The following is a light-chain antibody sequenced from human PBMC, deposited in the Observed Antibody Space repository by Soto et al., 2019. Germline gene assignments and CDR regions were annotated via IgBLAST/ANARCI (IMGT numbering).Light chain of an antibody. Sequence: DIQMTQSPSSLSASVGDRVTIICQASHDINNYLNWYQQKPGKAPKLLIYDSSNLEIGVPSRFSGSGYGTRFSSTISSLQPEDIATYYCQQFDNLPFTFGQGTRLEIK. CDR3: QQFDNLPFT. CDR2: DSS. V-gene: IGKV1-33*01. J-gene: IGKJ5*01. CDR1: HDINNY.